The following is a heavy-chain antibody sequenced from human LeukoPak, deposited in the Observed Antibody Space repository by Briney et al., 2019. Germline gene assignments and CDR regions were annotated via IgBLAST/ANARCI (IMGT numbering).Heavy chain of an antibody. J-gene: IGHJ4*02. D-gene: IGHD3-22*01. Sequence: GASVKVSCKASGYTFTGYYIHWVRQAPGQGFGWMGWINPNSGGTDYAQKFQGRVTMTRDMSTTTAYMELRRLRADDTAVYYCARDDYYDSSGYSDYWGQGTLVTVSS. CDR1: GYTFTGYY. CDR2: INPNSGGT. V-gene: IGHV1-2*02. CDR3: ARDDYYDSSGYSDY.